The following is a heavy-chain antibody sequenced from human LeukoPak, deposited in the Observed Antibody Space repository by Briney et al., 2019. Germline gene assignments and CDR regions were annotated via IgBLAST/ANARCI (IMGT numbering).Heavy chain of an antibody. Sequence: SETLSLTCAVYGGSLSGYFWGWIRQPPGKGLEWIGEITHTGRTNYNPSLKSRVALSENTSKDQFSLKLSSVTVADTAVYYCARIYGDYSDFEYWSQGTLVTVSS. D-gene: IGHD4-17*01. J-gene: IGHJ4*02. V-gene: IGHV4-34*01. CDR2: ITHTGRT. CDR1: GGSLSGYF. CDR3: ARIYGDYSDFEY.